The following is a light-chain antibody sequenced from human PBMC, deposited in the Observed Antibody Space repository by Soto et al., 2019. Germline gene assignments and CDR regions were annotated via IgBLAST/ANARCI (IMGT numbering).Light chain of an antibody. CDR1: ESINSW. V-gene: IGKV1-5*03. Sequence: DIQMTQSPSTLSASVGDRVTITCRASESINSWLAWYQQKPGKAPKLLIYKASSLESGVPSRFSGSGSGTEFTLTISSLQPDDFATYYCQQYNSCPFTFGPGTKVDIK. CDR2: KAS. J-gene: IGKJ3*01. CDR3: QQYNSCPFT.